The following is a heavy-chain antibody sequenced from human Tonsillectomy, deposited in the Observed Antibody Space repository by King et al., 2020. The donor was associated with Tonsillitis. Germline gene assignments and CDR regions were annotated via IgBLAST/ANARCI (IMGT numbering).Heavy chain of an antibody. CDR1: GFTFSSYA. CDR2: ITSNSKTI. V-gene: IGHV3-48*01. Sequence: VQLVESGGGLVQPGGSLRLSCAASGFTFSSYAMNWVRQAPGKGLEWISYITSNSKTISYADSVKGRFTISRDSAKNSLYLQMNSLRAEDTAVYYCARDEVVVDAKAYFYVMDVWGQGTTVTVSS. D-gene: IGHD2-15*01. CDR3: ARDEVVVDAKAYFYVMDV. J-gene: IGHJ6*02.